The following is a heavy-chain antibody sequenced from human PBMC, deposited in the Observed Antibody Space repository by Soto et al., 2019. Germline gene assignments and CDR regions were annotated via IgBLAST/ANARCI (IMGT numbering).Heavy chain of an antibody. CDR1: GGSISSGGYY. Sequence: PSETLSLTCTVSGGSISSGGYYWSGIRQPPGKGLEWIGYIYYSGGTFYNPSLKNRVTISLDTSKIQFSLKLSSVTAADTAVYYCVREGGENWFDPCGSGTLLTVSS. D-gene: IGHD3-16*01. CDR3: VREGGENWFDP. V-gene: IGHV4-30-4*01. J-gene: IGHJ5*02. CDR2: IYYSGGT.